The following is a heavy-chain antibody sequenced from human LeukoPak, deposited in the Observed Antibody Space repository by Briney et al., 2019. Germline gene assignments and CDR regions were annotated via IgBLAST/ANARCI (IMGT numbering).Heavy chain of an antibody. V-gene: IGHV3-11*01. Sequence: PGGSLRLSCAASGFTFSDYYMSWIRQAPGKGLEWASYISSSGSTIYYADSVKGRFTISRDNAKNSLYLQMNSLRAEDTAVYYCAREMGTDIVATPYDYWGQGTLVTVSS. J-gene: IGHJ4*02. CDR3: AREMGTDIVATPYDY. CDR2: ISSSGSTI. CDR1: GFTFSDYY. D-gene: IGHD5-12*01.